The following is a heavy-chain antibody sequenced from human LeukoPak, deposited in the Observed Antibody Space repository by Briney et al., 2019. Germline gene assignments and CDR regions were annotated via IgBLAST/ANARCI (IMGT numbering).Heavy chain of an antibody. CDR3: AKSGWNLELRYFDWLLFPHLDY. D-gene: IGHD3-9*01. J-gene: IGHJ4*02. V-gene: IGHV3-23*01. Sequence: GGSLRLSCTVSGFNFRSYAMSWVRQAPGKGLEWVSYVTESGDRSIYAESVQGRFTISRDNVKNTLSLQMNSLRAEDTAVYYCAKSGWNLELRYFDWLLFPHLDYWGQGTLVTVSS. CDR2: VTESGDRS. CDR1: GFNFRSYA.